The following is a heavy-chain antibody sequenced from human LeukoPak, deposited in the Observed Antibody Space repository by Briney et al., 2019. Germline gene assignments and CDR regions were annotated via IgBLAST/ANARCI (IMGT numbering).Heavy chain of an antibody. CDR3: ARSAVPAALYYFDY. J-gene: IGHJ4*02. Sequence: GGSLRLSCAASGFTFSSYAMSWVRQAQGKGLEWVSAISGSGGSTYYADSVKGRFTISRDHSKNMLYLQMNSLRAEDTAVYYCARSAVPAALYYFDYWGQGTLVTVSS. CDR1: GFTFSSYA. V-gene: IGHV3-23*01. D-gene: IGHD2-2*01. CDR2: ISGSGGST.